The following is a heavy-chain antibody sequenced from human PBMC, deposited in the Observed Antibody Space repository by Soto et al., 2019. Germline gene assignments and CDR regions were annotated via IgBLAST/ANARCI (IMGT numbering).Heavy chain of an antibody. J-gene: IGHJ4*02. Sequence: SETLSLTCAVSGDSIKTETWWSWLRQLPGTGLEWIGEIKHTGDANANPALRSRVSMSVDRTKNQFFLNLRSVSAADTAVYYCTRDRNYGYGLFDYWGQGTQVTVSS. V-gene: IGHV4-4*02. CDR2: IKHTGDA. CDR3: TRDRNYGYGLFDY. CDR1: GDSIKTETW. D-gene: IGHD5-18*01.